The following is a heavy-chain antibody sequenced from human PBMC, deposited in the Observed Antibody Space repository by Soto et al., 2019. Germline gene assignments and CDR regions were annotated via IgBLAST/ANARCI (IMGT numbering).Heavy chain of an antibody. Sequence: EVQLLESGGGLVQPGGSLRLSCAASGFTFSNYAMNWVRQAPGKGLEWVSTISSSSGSTYYADSVKGRFTISRDNSKNFLYLQMNSLRGDDTAVYYSAKVGSERYSGQHSDYWGQGTLVTISS. CDR1: GFTFSNYA. J-gene: IGHJ4*02. V-gene: IGHV3-23*01. CDR3: AKVGSERYSGQHSDY. CDR2: ISSSSGST. D-gene: IGHD5-12*01.